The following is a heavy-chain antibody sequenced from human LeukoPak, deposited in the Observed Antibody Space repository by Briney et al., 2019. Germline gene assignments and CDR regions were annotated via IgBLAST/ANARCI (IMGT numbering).Heavy chain of an antibody. CDR3: ARGDDFSGDH. Sequence: GGSLRLSCAVSGLTFSNFWMSWVRQAPGRGLEWVANIHPEGNEKYRVESVKGRFTISRDNTKNLLFLQMNGLRVEDTAVYYCARGDDFSGDHWGQGTLVTVSS. CDR1: GLTFSNFW. D-gene: IGHD1-1*01. CDR2: IHPEGNEK. V-gene: IGHV3-7*04. J-gene: IGHJ4*02.